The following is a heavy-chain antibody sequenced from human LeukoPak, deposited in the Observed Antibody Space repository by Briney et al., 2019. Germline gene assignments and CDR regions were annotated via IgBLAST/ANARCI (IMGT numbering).Heavy chain of an antibody. CDR2: INPNSGGT. CDR3: ARQGSLGTWFDP. V-gene: IGHV1-2*06. Sequence: ASVKVSCKASGYTFTGYYMQWLRQAPGQGLEWMGRINPNSGGTDYAQNFQGRVTMTRDTSISTVYMELSSLKSNDTAVYYCARQGSLGTWFDPWGQGTLVIVSS. J-gene: IGHJ5*02. CDR1: GYTFTGYY. D-gene: IGHD7-27*01.